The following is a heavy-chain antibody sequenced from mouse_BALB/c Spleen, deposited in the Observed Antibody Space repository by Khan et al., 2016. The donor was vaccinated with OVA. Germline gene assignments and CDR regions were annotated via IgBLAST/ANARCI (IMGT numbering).Heavy chain of an antibody. D-gene: IGHD2-14*01. J-gene: IGHJ3*01. CDR1: GYTFTSYD. V-gene: IGHV1-85*01. CDR3: ARGGYGGFAY. Sequence: QVQLKESGAELVKPGASVKLSCKASGYTFTSYDINWVRQRPEQGLEWIGWMFPGDGSTKYNENFKGKATLTTDKSSSKAYMQLSRLTSEDSGAYCCARGGYGGFAYWGQVTLVTVSA. CDR2: MFPGDGST.